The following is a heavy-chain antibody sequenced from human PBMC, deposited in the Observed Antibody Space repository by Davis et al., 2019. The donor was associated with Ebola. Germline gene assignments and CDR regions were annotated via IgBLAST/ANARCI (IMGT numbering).Heavy chain of an antibody. CDR1: GFTFNSYA. CDR2: LGTSADT. CDR3: AKDTSNIWFDI. V-gene: IGHV3-23*01. Sequence: GGSLRLSCAGSGFTFNSYAMSWVRQAPGKGLEWVSTLGTSADTYYADSVKGRFTISRDNSKNTLYLQMNGLRVEDTAIYYCAKDTSNIWFDIWGQGTMVTVSS. D-gene: IGHD1-26*01. J-gene: IGHJ3*02.